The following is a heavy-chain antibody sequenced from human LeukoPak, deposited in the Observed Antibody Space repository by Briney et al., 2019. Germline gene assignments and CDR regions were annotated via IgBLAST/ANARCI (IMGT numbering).Heavy chain of an antibody. Sequence: PGGSLRLSCAASGFIFSSYAMSWVRQAPGKGLEWVSGISWNSGSIGYADSVKGRFTISRDNAKNSLYLQMNSLRAEDTALYYCAKAGSYYYDSSGLYYFDYWGQGTLVTVSS. J-gene: IGHJ4*02. CDR1: GFIFSSYA. V-gene: IGHV3-9*01. CDR2: ISWNSGSI. CDR3: AKAGSYYYDSSGLYYFDY. D-gene: IGHD3-22*01.